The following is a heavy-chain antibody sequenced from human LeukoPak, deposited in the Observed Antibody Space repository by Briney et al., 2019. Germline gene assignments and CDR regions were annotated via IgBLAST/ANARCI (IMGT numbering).Heavy chain of an antibody. CDR2: IYYSGST. V-gene: IGHV4-31*03. CDR3: ARGGTGYYRKSDY. CDR1: GGPISGGGYY. Sequence: PSETLSLTCTVYGGPISGGGYYWSWIRQHPGKGLEWIGYIYYSGSTNYNPSLKSRVTISVDTSKNHFSLKLSSVTDADTAVYYCARGGTGYYRKSDYWGQGTLVTVSS. J-gene: IGHJ4*02. D-gene: IGHD3-22*01.